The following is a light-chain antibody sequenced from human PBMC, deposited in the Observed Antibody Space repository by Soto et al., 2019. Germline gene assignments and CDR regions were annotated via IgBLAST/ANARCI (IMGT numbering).Light chain of an antibody. Sequence: QSVLTQPPSVSEAPRQRVTISCSGSSSNIGNSAVHWYQQLPGKAPKLLIYYDDLLPSGVSDRFSGSKSGTSASLAISGLQSEDEADYYCAAWDDSLNGPVFGGGTKVTVL. CDR3: AAWDDSLNGPV. V-gene: IGLV1-36*01. J-gene: IGLJ2*01. CDR2: YDD. CDR1: SSNIGNSA.